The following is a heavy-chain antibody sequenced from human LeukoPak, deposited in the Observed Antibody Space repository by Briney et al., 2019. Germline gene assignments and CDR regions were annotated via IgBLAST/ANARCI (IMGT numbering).Heavy chain of an antibody. J-gene: IGHJ4*02. V-gene: IGHV3-23*01. CDR2: ISGSGVST. CDR3: AKGSYYDSSGSFYFDY. Sequence: AGGSLRLSCTASGFTFSSYAMSWVRQAPGKGLDWVSAISGSGVSTYYPDSVKGRFTISRDNSKNTLYVQVNSLGTEDTAAYYCAKGSYYDSSGSFYFDYWGQGTLVTVSS. D-gene: IGHD3-22*01. CDR1: GFTFSSYA.